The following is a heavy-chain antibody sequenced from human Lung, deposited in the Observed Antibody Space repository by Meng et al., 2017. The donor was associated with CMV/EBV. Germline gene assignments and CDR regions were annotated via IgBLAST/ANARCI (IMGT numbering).Heavy chain of an antibody. V-gene: IGHV1-2*02. D-gene: IGHD2-2*01. CDR2: INPNSGGT. CDR3: ARRQYQLVGLAAFDI. CDR1: GYTFTGYY. Sequence: SVXVSXXASGYTFTGYYMHWVRQAPGQGLEWRGWINPNSGGTNYAQKFQGRVAMTRDKSISTAYMEMSRLRSDDTAVYYCARRQYQLVGLAAFDIWGQGTXVTVSS. J-gene: IGHJ3*02.